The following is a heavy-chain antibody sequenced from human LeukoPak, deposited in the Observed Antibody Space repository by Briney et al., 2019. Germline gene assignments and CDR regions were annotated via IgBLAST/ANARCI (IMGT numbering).Heavy chain of an antibody. V-gene: IGHV4-38-2*02. CDR2: IYHSGST. CDR1: GYSISSGYY. Sequence: SETLSLTCTVSGYSISSGYYWGWIRQPPGKGLEWIGSIYHSGSTYYNPSLKSRVTISVDTSKNQFSLKLSSVTAADTAVYYCARQPPGYSSSWYDWWFDPWGQGTLVTVSS. CDR3: ARQPPGYSSSWYDWWFDP. J-gene: IGHJ5*02. D-gene: IGHD6-13*01.